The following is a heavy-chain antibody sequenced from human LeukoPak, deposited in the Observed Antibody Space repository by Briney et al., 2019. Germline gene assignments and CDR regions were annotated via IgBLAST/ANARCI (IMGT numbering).Heavy chain of an antibody. V-gene: IGHV3-48*04. Sequence: GGSLRLSCAASGFIFSDYSMNWVRQAPGKGLEWISHIGLSSDRTMYADSVKGRFTISGDNAKNSLYLQMNSLRVEDTAVYFCARDHNYAFDNWGQGILVTVSS. CDR1: GFIFSDYS. J-gene: IGHJ4*02. CDR2: IGLSSDRT. CDR3: ARDHNYAFDN. D-gene: IGHD1-1*01.